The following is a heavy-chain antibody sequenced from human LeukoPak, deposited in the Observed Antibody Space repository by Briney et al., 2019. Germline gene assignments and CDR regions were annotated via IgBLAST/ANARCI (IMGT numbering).Heavy chain of an antibody. CDR2: IHHSGST. D-gene: IGHD6-6*01. J-gene: IGHJ4*02. CDR3: ARVLGGIAARPEYFDY. CDR1: GYSISSGYY. V-gene: IGHV4-38-2*01. Sequence: SETLSLTCAVSGYSISSGYYWGCVRQSPQKGREWIGSIHHSGSTYYNPSLKSRVTISVDTSKNQFSLKLSSVTAADTAVYFCARVLGGIAARPEYFDYWGQGTLVTVSS.